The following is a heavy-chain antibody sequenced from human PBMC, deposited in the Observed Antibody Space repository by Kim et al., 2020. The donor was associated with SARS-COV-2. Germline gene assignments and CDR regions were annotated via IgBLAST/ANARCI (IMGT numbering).Heavy chain of an antibody. CDR3: ARLLWFGESWFDP. D-gene: IGHD3-10*01. J-gene: IGHJ5*02. V-gene: IGHV4-4*02. Sequence: NYKPSPKSRVTISVDKSKNQFSRKRSSVTAADTAVYYCARLLWFGESWFDPWGQGTLVTVSS.